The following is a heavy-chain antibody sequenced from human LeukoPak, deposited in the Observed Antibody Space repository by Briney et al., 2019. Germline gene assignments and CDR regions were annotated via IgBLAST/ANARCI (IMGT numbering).Heavy chain of an antibody. J-gene: IGHJ4*02. D-gene: IGHD3-22*01. CDR1: GYTFTSYD. CDR3: ARDIRATYYDSSGYYYPPDY. Sequence: ASVKVSCKAFGYTFTSYDINWVRQATGQGLEWMGWMNPNSGNTGYAQKFQGRVTMTRNTSISTAYMELSSLRSEDTAVYYCARDIRATYYDSSGYYYPPDYWGQGTLVTVSS. V-gene: IGHV1-8*01. CDR2: MNPNSGNT.